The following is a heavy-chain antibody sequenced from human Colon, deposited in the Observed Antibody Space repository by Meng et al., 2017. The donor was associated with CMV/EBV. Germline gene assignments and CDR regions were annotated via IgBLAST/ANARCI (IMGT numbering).Heavy chain of an antibody. CDR3: AKKGGLTNTAMATYYYYALDV. D-gene: IGHD5-18*01. J-gene: IGHJ6*02. Sequence: GESLKISCAASGFSFSSYAMTWVRQAPGKGLEWVSAISGSGDRTVYAGSVEGRFSVSRDNSKNTLYLQMNSLRADDTAIYYCAKKGGLTNTAMATYYYYALDVWGQGTTVTVSS. CDR1: GFSFSSYA. CDR2: ISGSGDRT. V-gene: IGHV3-23*01.